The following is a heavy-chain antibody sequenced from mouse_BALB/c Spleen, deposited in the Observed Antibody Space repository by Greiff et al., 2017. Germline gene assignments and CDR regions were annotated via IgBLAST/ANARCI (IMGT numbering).Heavy chain of an antibody. CDR1: GYSFTGYY. CDR2: INPYNGAT. D-gene: IGHD1-1*01. V-gene: IGHV1-26*01. J-gene: IGHJ2*01. CDR3: ARLYYGSSYLCYFDY. Sequence: EVQLQQSGPELVKPGASVKISCKASGYSFTGYYMHWVKHSHVKSLEWIGRINPYNGATSYNQNFKDKASLTVDKSSSTAYMELHSLTSEDSAVYYCARLYYGSSYLCYFDYWGQGTTLTVSS.